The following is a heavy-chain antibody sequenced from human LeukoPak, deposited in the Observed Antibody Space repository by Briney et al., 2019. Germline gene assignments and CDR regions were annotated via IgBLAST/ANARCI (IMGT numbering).Heavy chain of an antibody. CDR1: GYTFSNYD. V-gene: IGHV1-8*02. CDR3: ARVPPLVLRYFDWLSYFDY. Sequence: ASVKVSCKASGYTFSNYDINWVRQAPGQGLEWMGWMNPNSGNTGSAQKFQGRVTMTTDTSTSTAYMELRSLRSDDTAVYYCARVPPLVLRYFDWLSYFDYWGQGTLVTVSS. J-gene: IGHJ4*02. D-gene: IGHD3-9*01. CDR2: MNPNSGNT.